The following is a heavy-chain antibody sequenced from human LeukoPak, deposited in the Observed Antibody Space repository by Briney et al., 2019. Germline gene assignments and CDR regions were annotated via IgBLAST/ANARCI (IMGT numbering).Heavy chain of an antibody. D-gene: IGHD6-13*01. V-gene: IGHV1-18*01. J-gene: IGHJ4*02. CDR1: GYTFTSYG. Sequence: ASVKVSCKASGYTFTSYGISWVRQAPGQGLEWMGWISAYNGNTNYAQKLQGRVTMTTDTSTSTAYMELRSLRSDGTAVYYCARDRSSSWYGGNYFDYWGQGTLVTVSS. CDR2: ISAYNGNT. CDR3: ARDRSSSWYGGNYFDY.